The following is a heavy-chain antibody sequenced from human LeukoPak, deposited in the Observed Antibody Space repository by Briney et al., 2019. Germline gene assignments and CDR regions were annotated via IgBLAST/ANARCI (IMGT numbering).Heavy chain of an antibody. V-gene: IGHV1-18*01. D-gene: IGHD6-6*01. CDR3: ARGDSSPSRRSDAFDI. Sequence: ASVKVSCKASGYTFTSYGISWVRQAPGQGLEWMGWISAYNGNTNYAQKLQGRVTMTTDTSTSTAYMELRSLRSDDTAVYYCARGDSSPSRRSDAFDIWGQGTMVTVSS. CDR1: GYTFTSYG. CDR2: ISAYNGNT. J-gene: IGHJ3*02.